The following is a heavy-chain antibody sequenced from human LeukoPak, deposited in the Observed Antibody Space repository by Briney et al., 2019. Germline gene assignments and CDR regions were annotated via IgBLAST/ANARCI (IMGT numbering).Heavy chain of an antibody. CDR1: GFTFSSYA. V-gene: IGHV3-23*01. CDR3: ANSYGSGRYY. CDR2: TSGSGGST. J-gene: IGHJ4*02. D-gene: IGHD3-10*01. Sequence: GGSLRLSCAASGFTFSSYAMSWVRQAPGKGLEWVSATSGSGGSTYYADSVKGRFTISRDNSKNTLYLQMNSLRAEDTAVYYCANSYGSGRYYWGQGTLVTVSS.